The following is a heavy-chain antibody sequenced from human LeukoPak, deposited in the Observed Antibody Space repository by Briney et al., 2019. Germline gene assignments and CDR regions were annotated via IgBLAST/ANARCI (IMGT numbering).Heavy chain of an antibody. CDR1: GFTFSSYA. CDR2: ISGSGGST. Sequence: GGSLRLSCAASGFTFSSYAMSWVRQAPGKGLEWVSAISGSGGSTYYADSVKGRFTISRDNSKNTLYLQMNSLRAEDTAVYYCAKDPLDSSGWYDAFDIWGQGTMVTVSS. V-gene: IGHV3-23*01. J-gene: IGHJ3*02. CDR3: AKDPLDSSGWYDAFDI. D-gene: IGHD6-19*01.